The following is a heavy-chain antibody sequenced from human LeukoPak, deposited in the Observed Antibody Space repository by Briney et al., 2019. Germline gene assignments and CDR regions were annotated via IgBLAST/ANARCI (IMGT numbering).Heavy chain of an antibody. CDR1: GGSIRSYY. J-gene: IGHJ4*02. D-gene: IGHD6-13*01. CDR2: IYYSGST. Sequence: PSETLSFNGTGSGGSIRSYYWSWLRQPPGKGLVWIGYIYYSGSTNYNPSLKSRVTISVDTSKNQFSLKLSSVTAADTAVYYCARHDAAAYRGYFDYWGQGTLVTVSS. CDR3: ARHDAAAYRGYFDY. V-gene: IGHV4-59*08.